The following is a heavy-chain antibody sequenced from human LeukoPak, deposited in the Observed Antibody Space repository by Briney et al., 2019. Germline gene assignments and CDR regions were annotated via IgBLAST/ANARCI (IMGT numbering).Heavy chain of an antibody. Sequence: GGPLRLSCAASGLTVSSNCMSWLRQAPGKGLEGVSFIYSGGNIYYADSVKGRFTISRHNSKNTVHLQMNSLRAEDTAMYYCARRAGDYSHPYDYWGQGTLVTVSS. V-gene: IGHV3-53*01. CDR2: IYSGGNI. J-gene: IGHJ4*02. CDR1: GLTVSSNC. D-gene: IGHD3-22*01. CDR3: ARRAGDYSHPYDY.